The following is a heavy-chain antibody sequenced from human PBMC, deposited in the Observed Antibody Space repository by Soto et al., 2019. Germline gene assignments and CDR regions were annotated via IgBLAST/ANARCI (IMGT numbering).Heavy chain of an antibody. J-gene: IGHJ4*02. Sequence: QLQLQESGAGLVKPSQNLSLTCAVPGGSISSGGSSWSWIRQPPGKGLEWIGYIYHSGSTYYNPSLKSRVTISVDRSKNQFSLKLSSVTDADTAVYYCARVPGRWGQVTLVTVSS. CDR2: IYHSGST. CDR3: ARVPGR. CDR1: GGSISSGGSS. D-gene: IGHD2-2*01. V-gene: IGHV4-30-2*01.